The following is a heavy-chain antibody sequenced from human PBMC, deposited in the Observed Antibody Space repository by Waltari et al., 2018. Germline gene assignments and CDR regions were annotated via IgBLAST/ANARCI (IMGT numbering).Heavy chain of an antibody. D-gene: IGHD4-17*01. V-gene: IGHV3-21*01. J-gene: IGHJ4*02. CDR1: GFTFSSYS. CDR2: ISSSSRYI. CDR3: AGVGVLLATVLTYCFDY. Sequence: EVQLVESGGGLVKPGGSLRLSCAASGFTFSSYSMNWVRQAPGKGLEWVSSISSSSRYIYYADLVKGRFTLSRDYVKNPLKPQMTSLRAEDTAVYYCAGVGVLLATVLTYCFDYWGQGTLVTVSS.